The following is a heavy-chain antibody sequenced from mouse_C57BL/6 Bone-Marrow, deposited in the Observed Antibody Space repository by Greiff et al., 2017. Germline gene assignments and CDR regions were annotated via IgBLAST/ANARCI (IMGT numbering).Heavy chain of an antibody. CDR1: GFNIKDDY. D-gene: IGHD2-3*01. CDR2: LDPEIGDP. V-gene: IGHV14-4*01. J-gene: IGHJ2*01. Sequence: VQLQQSGAELVRPGASVKLSCTASGFNIKDDYIHWVKQRPEQGLAWIGWLDPEIGDPAYASKFQGKATITSDTSSNTAYLQSSSLTSEDTAVYYCSSFDGNYFDFWGQGTPLTVAS. CDR3: SSFDGNYFDF.